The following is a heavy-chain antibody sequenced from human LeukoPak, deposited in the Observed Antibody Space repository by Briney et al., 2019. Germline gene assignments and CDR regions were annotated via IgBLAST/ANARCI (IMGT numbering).Heavy chain of an antibody. CDR2: IYYSGST. CDR3: ARYDILTGYYHAEYFQH. CDR1: GGSISSYY. J-gene: IGHJ1*01. Sequence: SETLSLTCIVSGGSISSYYWSWIRQPPGKGLEWIGYIYYSGSTNYNPSLKSRVTISVDTSKNQFSLKLSSVTAADTAVYYCARYDILTGYYHAEYFQHWGQGTLVTVSS. D-gene: IGHD3-9*01. V-gene: IGHV4-59*01.